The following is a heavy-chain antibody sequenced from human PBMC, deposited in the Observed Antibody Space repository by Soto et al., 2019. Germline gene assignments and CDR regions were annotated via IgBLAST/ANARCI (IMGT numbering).Heavy chain of an antibody. D-gene: IGHD6-19*01. CDR2: IYYSGST. CDR3: ARSPYSSGWYWFDP. Sequence: SETLSLTCTVSGGSISSYYWSWIRQPPGKGLEWIGYIYYSGSTNYNPSLKRRVTISVDTSKNQFSLKLSSVTAADTAVYYCARSPYSSGWYWFDPWGQGTLVTVSS. J-gene: IGHJ5*02. V-gene: IGHV4-59*01. CDR1: GGSISSYY.